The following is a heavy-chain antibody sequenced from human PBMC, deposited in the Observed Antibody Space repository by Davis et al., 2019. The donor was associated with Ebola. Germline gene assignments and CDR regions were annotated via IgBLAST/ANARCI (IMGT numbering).Heavy chain of an antibody. CDR3: ASPIFWSGYSTPRRSDAFDI. D-gene: IGHD3-3*01. Sequence: ASVKVSCKASGYTFTSYAMHWVRQAPGQRLEWMGWINAGNGNTKYSQKFQGRVTITRDTSASTAYMELSSLKSEDTAVYYCASPIFWSGYSTPRRSDAFDIWGQGTMVTVSS. CDR2: INAGNGNT. CDR1: GYTFTSYA. J-gene: IGHJ3*02. V-gene: IGHV1-3*01.